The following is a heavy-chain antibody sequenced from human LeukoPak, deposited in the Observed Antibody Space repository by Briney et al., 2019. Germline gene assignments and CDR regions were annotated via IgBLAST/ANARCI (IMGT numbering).Heavy chain of an antibody. Sequence: PGGSLRLSCAASGFTFNTYNMNWVRQAPGKGLEWVSSITSSSSHIYYADSVKGRFTISRDNAKNSLYLQMNSLRAEDTAVYYCARGRYCSGGSCYSGDYWGQGTLVTVSS. V-gene: IGHV3-21*01. J-gene: IGHJ4*02. CDR1: GFTFNTYN. D-gene: IGHD2-15*01. CDR2: ITSSSSHI. CDR3: ARGRYCSGGSCYSGDY.